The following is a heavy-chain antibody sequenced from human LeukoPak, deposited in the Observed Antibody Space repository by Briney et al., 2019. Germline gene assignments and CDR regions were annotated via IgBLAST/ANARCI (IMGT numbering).Heavy chain of an antibody. CDR3: VLLWFGELSSIDAFDI. Sequence: PGGSLRLSCAASGFTFDNYGINWVRQSPGKGLEWVSRIHWNGGRTGYADSVKGRFTISRDNAKNSLYLQMNSLRAEDTALYYCVLLWFGELSSIDAFDIWGQGTMVTVSS. D-gene: IGHD3-10*01. V-gene: IGHV3-20*04. J-gene: IGHJ3*02. CDR1: GFTFDNYG. CDR2: IHWNGGRT.